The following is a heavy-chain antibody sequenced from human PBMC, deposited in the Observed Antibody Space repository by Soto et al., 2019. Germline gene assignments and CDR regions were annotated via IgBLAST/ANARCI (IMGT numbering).Heavy chain of an antibody. CDR1: GYTFTGYY. CDR3: ARFNRPTTVTRGYYYYMDV. D-gene: IGHD4-17*01. V-gene: IGHV1-2*04. J-gene: IGHJ6*03. Sequence: ASVKVSCKASGYTFTGYYMHWVRQAPGQGLEWMGWINPNSGGTNYAQKFQGWVTMTRDTSISTAYMELSRLRSDDTAVYYCARFNRPTTVTRGYYYYMDVWGKGTTVTVSS. CDR2: INPNSGGT.